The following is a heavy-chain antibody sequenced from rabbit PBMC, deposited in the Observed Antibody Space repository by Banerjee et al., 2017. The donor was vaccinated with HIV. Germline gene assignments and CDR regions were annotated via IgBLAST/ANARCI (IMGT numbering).Heavy chain of an antibody. CDR2: IYAGGSGNT. V-gene: IGHV1S45*01. Sequence: QERLVESGGGLVKPEGSLTLTCTATGFSFSNKVGMCWVRQAPGKGLEWIACIYAGGSGNTYSATWAKGRFTISKASSTTVTLQMTSLTVADTATYFCARDSGTSFSTYGMDLWGQGTLVTVS. CDR1: GFSFSNKVG. J-gene: IGHJ6*01. CDR3: ARDSGTSFSTYGMDL. D-gene: IGHD8-1*01.